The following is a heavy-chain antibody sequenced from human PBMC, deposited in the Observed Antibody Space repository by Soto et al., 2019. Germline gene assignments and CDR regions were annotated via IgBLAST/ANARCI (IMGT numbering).Heavy chain of an antibody. D-gene: IGHD3-16*02. CDR3: TTYDYIWGYHRYRWAY. Sequence: EVQLVESGGGVVKPGGSLRLSCAASGFPFNNAWMSWVRQAPGGGLEWVARIKSETDGGTTDYAAPVEGRFTISRDDSSNTLDLQMNSLKTEDTAVYYCTTYDYIWGYHRYRWAYWGQGALVTVSS. J-gene: IGHJ4*02. V-gene: IGHV3-15*01. CDR2: IKSETDGGTT. CDR1: GFPFNNAW.